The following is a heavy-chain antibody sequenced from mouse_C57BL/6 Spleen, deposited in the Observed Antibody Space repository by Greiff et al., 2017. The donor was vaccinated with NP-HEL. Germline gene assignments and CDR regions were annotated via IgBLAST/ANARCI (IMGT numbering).Heavy chain of an antibody. CDR2: INPSSGYT. CDR1: GYTFTSYT. Sequence: QVQLQQSGAELARPGASVKMSCKASGYTFTSYTMHWVKQRPGQGLEWIGNINPSSGYTKYNQKFKDKATLTADKSSSTAFMQLSSLTSEDSAVYYCASPSRVSYFDYWGQGTTLTVSS. V-gene: IGHV1-4*01. D-gene: IGHD6-2*01. J-gene: IGHJ2*01. CDR3: ASPSRVSYFDY.